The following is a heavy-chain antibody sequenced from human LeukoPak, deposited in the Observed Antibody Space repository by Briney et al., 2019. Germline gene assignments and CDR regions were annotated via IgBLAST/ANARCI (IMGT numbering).Heavy chain of an antibody. Sequence: GSLRLSCAASGFTFSSYGMTWVRQAPGKGLEWVSGVSGSGAGTKHADSVKGRFTISRDNSKNTLYLHMNSLRVEDTAVYYCAKIGRKYDFWTGFYEEEVDYMDVWGKGTTVTVSS. D-gene: IGHD3-3*01. V-gene: IGHV3-23*01. CDR3: AKIGRKYDFWTGFYEEEVDYMDV. CDR2: VSGSGAGT. CDR1: GFTFSSYG. J-gene: IGHJ6*03.